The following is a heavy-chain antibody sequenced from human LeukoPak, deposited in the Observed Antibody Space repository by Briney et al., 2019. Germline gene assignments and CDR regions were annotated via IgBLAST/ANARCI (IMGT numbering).Heavy chain of an antibody. V-gene: IGHV5-51*03. CDR1: GYSFTNYW. CDR2: IYPGDSDT. D-gene: IGHD6-6*01. CDR3: ARLGPAPPPSSSFFDY. Sequence: KPGESLKISCKGSGYSFTNYWITWVRQMPGKGLEWMGIIYPGDSDTRYSPSFQGQVTVSVDKSISTAYLQWSSLKASDTAMYYCARLGPAPPPSSSFFDYWGQGTLVTVSS. J-gene: IGHJ4*02.